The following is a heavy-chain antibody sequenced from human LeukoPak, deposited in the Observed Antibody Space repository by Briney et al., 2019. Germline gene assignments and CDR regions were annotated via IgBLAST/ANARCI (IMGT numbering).Heavy chain of an antibody. V-gene: IGHV3-7*01. CDR2: IKQDGSEK. J-gene: IGHJ5*02. Sequence: GGSLRLSCAASGFTFSSYWMSWVRQAPGKGLEWVASIKQDGSEKYYVDSVKGRFTISRDNAKNSLYLQMNSLRAEDTAVYYCARGTSYSPNWFDPWGQGTLVTVSS. D-gene: IGHD2-2*01. CDR3: ARGTSYSPNWFDP. CDR1: GFTFSSYW.